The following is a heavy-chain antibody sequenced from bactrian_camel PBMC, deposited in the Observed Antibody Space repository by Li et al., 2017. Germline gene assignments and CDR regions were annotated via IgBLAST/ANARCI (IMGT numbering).Heavy chain of an antibody. J-gene: IGHJ7*01. Sequence: VQLVESGGGSVQAGGSLRLSCAAGKSIYDNFCMGWFRQAPGKDREAVAALYTMGSGTPYYTESVKGRFTISKGNAKNTVTLQMNSLKAEDTALYYCATIAPWYDGMDYWGAGTQVTV. D-gene: IGHD1*01. CDR1: KSIYDNFC. V-gene: IGHV3S66*01. CDR2: LYTMGSGTP.